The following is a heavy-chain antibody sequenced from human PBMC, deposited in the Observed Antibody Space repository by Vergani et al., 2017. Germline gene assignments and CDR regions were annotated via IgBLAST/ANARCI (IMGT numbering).Heavy chain of an antibody. CDR1: GFTFSDFS. CDR2: IGSSGPYI. V-gene: IGHV3-21*06. D-gene: IGHD2-8*01. J-gene: IGHJ6*02. CDR3: ARDCTSGGCPDNYGMDV. Sequence: EVQLVESGGGLVKPGGSLRLSCAASGFTFSDFSMSWVRQAPGKGLEWVAFIGSSGPYINYADSVKGRFIISRDNTNNSLFLQLRSLRAEDAAVYYCARDCTSGGCPDNYGMDVWGQGATVTFSS.